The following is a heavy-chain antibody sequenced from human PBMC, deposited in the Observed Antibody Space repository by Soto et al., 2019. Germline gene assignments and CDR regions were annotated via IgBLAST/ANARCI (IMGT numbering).Heavy chain of an antibody. J-gene: IGHJ3*02. CDR1: GGSIISDGYS. Sequence: QLQLQESGSGLVKPSQTLSLTCAVSGGSIISDGYSWSWIRQPPGKGLQWIGHIYEGGNTYYTPSRESRVAISTDTSKNQFSLRLSSVTAADTAVYYCVRRSPEDAFDIWGQGTMVTVSP. CDR3: VRRSPEDAFDI. V-gene: IGHV4-30-2*01. CDR2: IYEGGNT.